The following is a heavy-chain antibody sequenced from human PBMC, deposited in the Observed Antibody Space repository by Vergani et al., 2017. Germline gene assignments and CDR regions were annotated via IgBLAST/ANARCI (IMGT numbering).Heavy chain of an antibody. CDR2: IYYSGST. V-gene: IGHV4-59*01. CDR1: GGSISSYY. CDR3: ARVAATGDWFDP. D-gene: IGHD2-15*01. Sequence: QVQLQQWGAGLLKPSETLSLTCTVSGGSISSYYWSWIRQPPGKGLEWIGYIYYSGSTNYNPSLKSRVTISVDTSKNQFSLKLSSVTAADTAVYYCARVAATGDWFDPWGQGTLVTVSS. J-gene: IGHJ5*02.